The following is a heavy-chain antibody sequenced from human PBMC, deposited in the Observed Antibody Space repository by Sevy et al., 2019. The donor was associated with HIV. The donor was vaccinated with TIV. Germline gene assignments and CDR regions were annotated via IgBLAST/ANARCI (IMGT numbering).Heavy chain of an antibody. CDR2: FDPEDGET. Sequence: ASVKVSCKVSGYTLTELSMHWVRQAPGKGLEWMGGFDPEDGETIYAQKFQGRVTMTENTSTDTAYMELSSLRSEETAVYYWATPRHGDRHNWYFDLWGRGTLVTVSS. CDR3: ATPRHGDRHNWYFDL. D-gene: IGHD4-17*01. V-gene: IGHV1-24*01. CDR1: GYTLTELS. J-gene: IGHJ2*01.